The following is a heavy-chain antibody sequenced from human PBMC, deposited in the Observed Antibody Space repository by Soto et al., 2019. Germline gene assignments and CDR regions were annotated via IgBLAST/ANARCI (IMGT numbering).Heavy chain of an antibody. CDR1: GFSVSDYS. Sequence: GGSLRLSCTASGFSVSDYSVNWVRQAPGKGLEWISYISGTGDLTLYADSVKGRFTIARDIAKNSLYVQMDSLRDEDSAVYYCATWAIAVGGEGFWGQGSLVTVSS. D-gene: IGHD2-21*01. J-gene: IGHJ4*02. V-gene: IGHV3-48*02. CDR2: ISGTGDLT. CDR3: ATWAIAVGGEGF.